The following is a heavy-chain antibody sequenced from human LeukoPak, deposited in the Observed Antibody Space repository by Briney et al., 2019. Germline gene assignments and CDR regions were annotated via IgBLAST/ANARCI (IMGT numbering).Heavy chain of an antibody. CDR3: ARESFKAVAGYLDY. Sequence: GGSPRLSCAASGFTFSNYAMTWVRQGPGKGLEWVSGISGSGDTTYYADSEKGRFTTSRDNFRNTLYLQMNSLTVADTAVYFCARESFKAVAGYLDYWGQGILVTVSS. D-gene: IGHD6-19*01. V-gene: IGHV3-23*01. CDR1: GFTFSNYA. J-gene: IGHJ4*02. CDR2: ISGSGDTT.